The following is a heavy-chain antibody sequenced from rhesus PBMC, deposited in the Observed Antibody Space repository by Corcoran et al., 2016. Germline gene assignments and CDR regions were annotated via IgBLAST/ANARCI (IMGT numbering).Heavy chain of an antibody. J-gene: IGHJ4*01. CDR2: INGNSGST. CDR3: ARSHTVGTVTNFDY. Sequence: QVQLQESGPGLVKPSETLSLTCAVSGGSFSSYWWSWIRQPPGKGLEWNGEINGNSGSTNYNPALMSRVTISKDASKNQFSLKLSSVTAADTAVYYCARSHTVGTVTNFDYWGQGVLVTVSS. D-gene: IGHD5-24*01. CDR1: GGSFSSYW. V-gene: IGHV4-80*01.